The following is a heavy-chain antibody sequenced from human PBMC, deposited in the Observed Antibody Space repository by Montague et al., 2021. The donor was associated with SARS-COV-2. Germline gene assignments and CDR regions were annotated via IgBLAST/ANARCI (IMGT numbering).Heavy chain of an antibody. V-gene: IGHV4-59*08. J-gene: IGHJ4*02. CDR2: ISDSGST. CDR3: ARHYSATLPAVY. CDR1: GGSISSFY. Sequence: SETLSLTCTVSGGSISSFYWSWFRQPSGKGLEWIGYISDSGSTNYNPSLTSRVTMSVDTSKNQFSLKVNSVTAADTAVYYCARHYSATLPAVYWGRGTLVTVSS. D-gene: IGHD2-15*01.